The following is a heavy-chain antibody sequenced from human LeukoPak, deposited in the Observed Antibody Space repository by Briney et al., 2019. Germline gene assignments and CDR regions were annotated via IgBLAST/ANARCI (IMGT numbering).Heavy chain of an antibody. J-gene: IGHJ3*02. Sequence: GGSLRLSCAASGFTFSSYAMSCVRQAPGKGLEWVSAISGSGGSTYYADSVKGRFTISRDNSKNTLYLQMNSLRAEDTAVYYCGSGRSGYINDAFDIWGQGTMVTVSS. V-gene: IGHV3-23*01. D-gene: IGHD5-12*01. CDR3: GSGRSGYINDAFDI. CDR2: ISGSGGST. CDR1: GFTFSSYA.